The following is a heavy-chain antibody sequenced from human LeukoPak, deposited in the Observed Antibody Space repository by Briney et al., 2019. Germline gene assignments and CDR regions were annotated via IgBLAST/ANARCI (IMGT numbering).Heavy chain of an antibody. J-gene: IGHJ4*02. CDR3: ARYSPPAYYDILTAYSTGFDY. CDR2: INHNGSEK. CDR1: GFTFSSYW. V-gene: IGHV3-7*01. D-gene: IGHD3-9*01. Sequence: GGSLRLSCAASGFTFSSYWLSWVRQAPGKGLEWVANINHNGSEKYYVDSVKGRFTISRDNSKNTVYLQMNSLKPEDTGVYYCARYSPPAYYDILTAYSTGFDYWGQGTLVTVST.